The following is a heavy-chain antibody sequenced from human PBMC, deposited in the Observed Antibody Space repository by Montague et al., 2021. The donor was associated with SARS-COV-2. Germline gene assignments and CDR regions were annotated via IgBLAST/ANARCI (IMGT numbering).Heavy chain of an antibody. CDR2: LSGSSTHK. CDR3: ARGYLDVWSGNHYGMDV. J-gene: IGHJ6*02. V-gene: IGHV3-21*01. D-gene: IGHD3-3*01. Sequence: SRSLSLSASGFTFSNYFMNWVRQAPGQGLEWVSSLSGSSTHKYYSDSLKGRFTISRDNAKNSLYLQTNSLRAEDTAVYYCARGYLDVWSGNHYGMDVWGQGTTVTVSS. CDR1: GFTFSNYF.